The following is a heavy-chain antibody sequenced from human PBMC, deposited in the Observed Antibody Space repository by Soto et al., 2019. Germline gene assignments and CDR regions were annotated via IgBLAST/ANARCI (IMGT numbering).Heavy chain of an antibody. Sequence: GGYLRLSCAASGFTFSSYAMSWVRQAPGKGLEWVSAISGSGGSTYYADSVKGRFTISRDNSKNTLYLQMNSQRAEDTAVYYWAKDRPAAVFDYWGQATLVTVCS. CDR1: GFTFSSYA. CDR3: AKDRPAAVFDY. J-gene: IGHJ4*02. V-gene: IGHV3-23*01. D-gene: IGHD2-15*01. CDR2: ISGSGGST.